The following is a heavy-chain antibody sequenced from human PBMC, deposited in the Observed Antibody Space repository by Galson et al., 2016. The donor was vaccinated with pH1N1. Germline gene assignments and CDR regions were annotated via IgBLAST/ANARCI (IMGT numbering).Heavy chain of an antibody. CDR1: GYSLTDLS. V-gene: IGHV1-24*01. D-gene: IGHD6-19*01. Sequence: SVKVSCKVSGYSLTDLSMHWVRQAPGKGLEWMGGFDPEDGEIIYAQKFQGRVTMTEDTSTDTAYMELSSMTSEDKAVYYCAIGKPVAGVPDSELDYWGQGTLVTVSS. CDR3: AIGKPVAGVPDSELDY. CDR2: FDPEDGEI. J-gene: IGHJ4*02.